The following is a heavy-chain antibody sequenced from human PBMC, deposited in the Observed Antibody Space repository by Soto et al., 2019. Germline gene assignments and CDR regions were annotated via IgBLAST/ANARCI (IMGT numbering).Heavy chain of an antibody. Sequence: GSGPTLVNPTQTLTLTCTFSGFSLSTSGVGVGWIRQPPGKVLEWLALIYWDDDKRYSPSLKSRLTITKDTSKNQVVLTMTNMDPVDTATYYCAHRPPEYCSSTSCHKVINWFDPWGQGTLVTVSS. J-gene: IGHJ5*02. CDR3: AHRPPEYCSSTSCHKVINWFDP. D-gene: IGHD2-2*01. CDR1: GFSLSTSGVG. CDR2: IYWDDDK. V-gene: IGHV2-5*02.